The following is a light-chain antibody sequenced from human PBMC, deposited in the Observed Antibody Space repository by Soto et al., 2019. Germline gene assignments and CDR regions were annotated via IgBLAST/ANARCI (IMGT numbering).Light chain of an antibody. V-gene: IGKV1-39*01. CDR2: AAS. CDR1: QSISSY. J-gene: IGKJ5*01. CDR3: QQSYSTLIT. Sequence: DIQMTQSPSSLSASVGDRVTITCRASQSISSYLNWYQQKPGKAPKLLIYAASSLQSGVTSRFSGSRSGTDFTLTISSLQPEDFATYYCQQSYSTLITFGQGTQLEIK.